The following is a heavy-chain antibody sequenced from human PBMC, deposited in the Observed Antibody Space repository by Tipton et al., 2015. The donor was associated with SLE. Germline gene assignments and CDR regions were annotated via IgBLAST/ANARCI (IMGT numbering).Heavy chain of an antibody. V-gene: IGHV4-31*03. CDR3: ARRRRPELGVDL. D-gene: IGHD3-10*01. Sequence: TLSLTCTVSGGSISSGCYYWSCIRQHPGQGLEWIGNIYYSGSTYYNPSLKSRVTISIDTSKNQFSLKLSSVTAADTAVYYCARRRRPELGVDLGRRGTVIAVS. CDR1: GGSISSGCYY. CDR2: IYYSGST. J-gene: IGHJ2*01.